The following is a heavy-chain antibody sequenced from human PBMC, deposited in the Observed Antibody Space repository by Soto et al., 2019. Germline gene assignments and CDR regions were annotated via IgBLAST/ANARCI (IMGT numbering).Heavy chain of an antibody. CDR3: ARVSYPLEYTNLWFDP. D-gene: IGHD6-6*01. J-gene: IGHJ5*02. Sequence: SETLSLTCTVSGGSISSGGYYWSWIRQHPGKGLEWIGYIYYSGSTYYNPSLKSRVTISVDTSKNQFSLKLSSVTAADTAVYYCARVSYPLEYTNLWFDPWGQGTLVTVSS. CDR1: GGSISSGGYY. CDR2: IYYSGST. V-gene: IGHV4-31*03.